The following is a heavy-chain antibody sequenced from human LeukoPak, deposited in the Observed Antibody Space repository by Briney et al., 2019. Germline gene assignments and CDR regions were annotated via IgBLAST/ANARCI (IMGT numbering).Heavy chain of an antibody. CDR2: INHSGST. Sequence: SETLSLTCAVYGGSFSGYYWSWIRQPPGKGLEWIGEINHSGSTNYNPSLKSRVTISVDTSKNQFSLKLSSVTAADTAVYYCARGGYSYGLIGNWFDPWGQGTLVTVSS. CDR1: GGSFSGYY. D-gene: IGHD5-18*01. CDR3: ARGGYSYGLIGNWFDP. V-gene: IGHV4-34*01. J-gene: IGHJ5*02.